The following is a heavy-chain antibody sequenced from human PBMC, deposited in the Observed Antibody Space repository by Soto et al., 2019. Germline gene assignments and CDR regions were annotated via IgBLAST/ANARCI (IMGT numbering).Heavy chain of an antibody. J-gene: IGHJ4*02. CDR3: ARCYGSSFDY. CDR2: IYHSGST. V-gene: IGHV4-4*02. CDR1: GGSIRRNNW. Sequence: ASETLSLTCAGSGGSIRRNNWWSLVRQPPGKGLEWIGEIYHSGSTNYNPSLKSRVTMSVDKSKNQFSLKLSSVTAADTAVYYCARCYGSSFDYWGQGTPVTVSS. D-gene: IGHD3-16*01.